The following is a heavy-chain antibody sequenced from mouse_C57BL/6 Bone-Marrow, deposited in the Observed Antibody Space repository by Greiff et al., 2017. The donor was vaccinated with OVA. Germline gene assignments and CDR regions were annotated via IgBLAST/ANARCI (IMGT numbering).Heavy chain of an antibody. J-gene: IGHJ4*01. CDR2: ISSGGSYT. CDR1: GFTFSSYG. CDR3: AGIYYYGSSYVSYAMDY. V-gene: IGHV5-6*01. Sequence: EVQLVESGGDLVKPGGSLKLSCAASGFTFSSYGMSWVRQTPDKRLEWVATISSGGSYTYYPDSVKGRFTISRDNAKNTLYLQMSSLKSEDTAMYYCAGIYYYGSSYVSYAMDYWGQGTSVTVSS. D-gene: IGHD1-1*01.